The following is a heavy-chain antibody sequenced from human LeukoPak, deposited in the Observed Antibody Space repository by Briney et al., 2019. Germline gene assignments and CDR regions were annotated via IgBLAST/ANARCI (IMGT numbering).Heavy chain of an antibody. J-gene: IGHJ4*02. CDR1: GLTYSSFA. D-gene: IGHD3-10*01. CDR2: ISGTGETT. CDR3: AKDLYYYGSGGYYPFDY. Sequence: GGSLRLSCAASGLTYSSFAMSWVRQAPGMGLEWVSTISGTGETTHYADSVKGRFTISRDNSKSTLTLYLQMNSLRAEDTAVYYCAKDLYYYGSGGYYPFDYWGQGTLVTVSS. V-gene: IGHV3-23*01.